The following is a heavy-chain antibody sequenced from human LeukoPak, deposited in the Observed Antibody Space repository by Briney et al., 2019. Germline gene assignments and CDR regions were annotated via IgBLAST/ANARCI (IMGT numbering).Heavy chain of an antibody. D-gene: IGHD2-2*01. Sequence: GGSMRLSSAASGFTFSSYAMSWVRQAPGKGLELVSVISGSGGSTYYADSVKGRFTISRDNSKNTLYLQMNSLRAEDTAVYYCAKDPDIVVVPAAFPGYWGQGTLVTVSS. CDR3: AKDPDIVVVPAAFPGY. CDR2: ISGSGGST. CDR1: GFTFSSYA. J-gene: IGHJ4*02. V-gene: IGHV3-23*01.